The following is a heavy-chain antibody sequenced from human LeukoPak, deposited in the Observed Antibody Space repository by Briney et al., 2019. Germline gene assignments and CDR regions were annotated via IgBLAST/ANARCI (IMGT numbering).Heavy chain of an antibody. D-gene: IGHD6-19*01. J-gene: IGHJ5*02. Sequence: PSETLSLTCSVSGGSISSYYWIWIRQPPGKGLECIGYIYYSGSTNYNPSLKSRVTISVDTSKNQFSLKLTSVTAADTAVYYCARDSSGWYHWFDPWGQGTLVTVSS. CDR2: IYYSGST. CDR1: GGSISSYY. CDR3: ARDSSGWYHWFDP. V-gene: IGHV4-59*01.